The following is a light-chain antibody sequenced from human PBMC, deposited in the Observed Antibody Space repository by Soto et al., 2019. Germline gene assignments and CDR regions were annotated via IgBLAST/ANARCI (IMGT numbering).Light chain of an antibody. CDR3: PQYDISPVT. Sequence: EVVLTQSPATLSLSPGERATLSCGASQSLTNNYLAWYQQKPGLAPRLLIHDASRRATGIPDRFSGSGSETDFTVTISRLEPEDFSVYYSPQYDISPVTFGGGTKVET. CDR2: DAS. CDR1: QSLTNNY. V-gene: IGKV3D-20*01. J-gene: IGKJ4*01.